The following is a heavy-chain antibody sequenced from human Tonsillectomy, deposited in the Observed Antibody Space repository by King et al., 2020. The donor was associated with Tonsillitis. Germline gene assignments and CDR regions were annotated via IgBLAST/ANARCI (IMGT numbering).Heavy chain of an antibody. Sequence: QLQESGPGLVKPSETLSLTCTVSGGSISSYYWSWIRQPPGKGLEWIGYIYYSGSTTYNPPLKRRVTLSVDTSKNQFSLKLSSVTAADTAVYYCARALGDPDAFDIWGQGTMVTVSS. V-gene: IGHV4-59*01. D-gene: IGHD7-27*01. CDR1: GGSISSYY. CDR2: IYYSGST. CDR3: ARALGDPDAFDI. J-gene: IGHJ3*02.